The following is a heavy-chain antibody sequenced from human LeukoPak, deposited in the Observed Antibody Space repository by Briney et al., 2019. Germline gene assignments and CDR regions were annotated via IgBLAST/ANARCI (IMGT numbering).Heavy chain of an antibody. D-gene: IGHD6-13*01. Sequence: GASVKVSCKASGYTFTGYYMHWVRQAPGQGLEWMGWINPNSGGTNYAQKFQGRVTMTRDTSISTAYMELNRLRSDDTAVYYCATIPGIAAAGTWSEYFQHWGQGTLVTVSS. CDR1: GYTFTGYY. CDR3: ATIPGIAAAGTWSEYFQH. CDR2: INPNSGGT. V-gene: IGHV1-2*02. J-gene: IGHJ1*01.